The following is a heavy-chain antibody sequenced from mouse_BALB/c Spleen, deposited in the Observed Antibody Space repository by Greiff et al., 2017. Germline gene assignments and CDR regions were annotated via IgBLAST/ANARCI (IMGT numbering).Heavy chain of an antibody. CDR2: IDPENGDT. V-gene: IGHV14-4*02. CDR1: GFNIKDYY. D-gene: IGHD1-1*01. CDR3: NAYYGSRGDY. J-gene: IGHJ2*01. Sequence: EVQLQQSGAELVRPGASVKLSCTASGFNIKDYYMHWVKQRPEQGLEWIGWIDPENGDTEYAPKFQGKATMTADTSSNTAYLQLSSLTSEDTAVYYCNAYYGSRGDYWGQGTTLTVSS.